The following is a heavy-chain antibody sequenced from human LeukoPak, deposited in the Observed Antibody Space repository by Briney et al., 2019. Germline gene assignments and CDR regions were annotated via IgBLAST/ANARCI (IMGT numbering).Heavy chain of an antibody. CDR3: ARDPGGSYSHGI. CDR1: GFTVSSNH. Sequence: GRSLRLSCAASGFTVSSNHMSWVRQAPGKGLECVSVIYSGGTTYYADPVRGRFSISRDGSKNTVYLQMNSLRVEDTAVYYCARDPGGSYSHGIWGQGTLVTVSS. J-gene: IGHJ4*02. CDR2: IYSGGTT. V-gene: IGHV3-53*01. D-gene: IGHD1-26*01.